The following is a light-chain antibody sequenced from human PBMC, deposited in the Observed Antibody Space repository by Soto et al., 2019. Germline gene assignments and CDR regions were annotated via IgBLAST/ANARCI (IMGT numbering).Light chain of an antibody. J-gene: IGLJ1*01. CDR3: ISYTGSDTSYV. CDR1: SSDVGSYNY. CDR2: EVR. V-gene: IGLV2-14*01. Sequence: QSALTQPASVSGSPGQSITISCTGTSSDVGSYNYVAWYQQFPGKTPKLMIYEVRNRPSGVSSRFSGSKSGNTASLTISGLQAEGEADYYCISYTGSDTSYVFGTGTKVTVL.